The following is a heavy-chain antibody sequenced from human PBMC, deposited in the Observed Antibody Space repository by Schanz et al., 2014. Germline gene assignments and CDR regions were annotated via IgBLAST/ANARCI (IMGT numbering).Heavy chain of an antibody. V-gene: IGHV1-18*01. Sequence: GPEVKKPGATVKVSCKASGYIFINSGISWVRQAPGQGLEWMGWINTGSGDTKYSQNFQGRVTMTTDTSTSTAYMELRSLRSDDTAVYYCARDAADFYDILAEEDYWGQGTLVTVSS. J-gene: IGHJ4*02. CDR2: INTGSGDT. CDR3: ARDAADFYDILAEEDY. D-gene: IGHD3-9*01. CDR1: GYIFINSG.